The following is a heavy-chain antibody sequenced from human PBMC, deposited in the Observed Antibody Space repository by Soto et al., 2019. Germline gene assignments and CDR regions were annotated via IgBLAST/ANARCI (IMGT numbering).Heavy chain of an antibody. J-gene: IGHJ3*02. Sequence: ASVKVSCKASGGTFSSYAISWVRQAPGQGLEWMGWINPNSGGTNYAQKFQGRVTMTRDTSISTAYMELSRLRSDDTAVYYCARELGYYDSSGYRGSDAFDIWGQGTMVTVSS. V-gene: IGHV1-2*02. CDR2: INPNSGGT. CDR3: ARELGYYDSSGYRGSDAFDI. CDR1: GGTFSSYA. D-gene: IGHD3-22*01.